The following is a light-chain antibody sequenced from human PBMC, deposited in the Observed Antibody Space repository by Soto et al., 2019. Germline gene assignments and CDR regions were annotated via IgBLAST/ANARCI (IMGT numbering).Light chain of an antibody. CDR2: ESS. J-gene: IGKJ1*01. Sequence: EIVLTQSPATLSLSPGERATLSCRASQSVDNYLDWYQQKPGQAPRLLIYESSNRATGIPARFSGSGSGTDFSLTISSXEPEDFAVYYCQQRSTWPQTFGQGTKVDTK. V-gene: IGKV3-11*01. CDR3: QQRSTWPQT. CDR1: QSVDNY.